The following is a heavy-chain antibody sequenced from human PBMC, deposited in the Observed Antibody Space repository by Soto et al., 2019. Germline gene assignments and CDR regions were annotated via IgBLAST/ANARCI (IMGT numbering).Heavy chain of an antibody. CDR2: IRNIANSYTT. CDR1: GFTFSDHY. Sequence: EVQLVESGGDLVQPGGSLRLSCAVSGFTFSDHYMDWVRQAPGKGLEWVGRIRNIANSYTTEYAASVKGRFTISRDDSKFSLCLQTNCLKAGDTAMFYFARRITGTPPAAGGSWAQGSLVTVSS. J-gene: IGHJ1*01. V-gene: IGHV3-72*01. D-gene: IGHD1-7*01. CDR3: ARRITGTPPAAGGS.